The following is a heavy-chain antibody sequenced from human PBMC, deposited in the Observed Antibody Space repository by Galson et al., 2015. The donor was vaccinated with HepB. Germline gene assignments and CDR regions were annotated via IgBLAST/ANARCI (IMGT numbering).Heavy chain of an antibody. V-gene: IGHV1-24*01. CDR1: GYALTELS. J-gene: IGHJ6*02. CDR2: FDPEDGET. D-gene: IGHD4-23*01. Sequence: SVKVSCKASGYALTELSMHWVRQAPGKGLEWMGGFDPEDGETIYAQKFQGRVTMTEDTSTDTAYMELSSLRSEDTAVYYCARDSWARGGNSGSRMDVWGQGTTVTVS. CDR3: ARDSWARGGNSGSRMDV.